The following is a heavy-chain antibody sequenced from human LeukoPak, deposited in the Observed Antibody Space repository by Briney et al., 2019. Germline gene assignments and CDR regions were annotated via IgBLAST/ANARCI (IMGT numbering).Heavy chain of an antibody. CDR1: GFTFSSYS. J-gene: IGHJ4*02. CDR2: INDISSHI. CDR3: ARGDYGYYFED. Sequence: PGGSLRLSCAASGFTFSSYSMNWVRQAPGKGLEWVSSINDISSHIYYADSVKGRFTISRDNAKNSLYLQMNSLRAEDTAVYYCARGDYGYYFEDWGLGILVTVSS. V-gene: IGHV3-21*01. D-gene: IGHD4-17*01.